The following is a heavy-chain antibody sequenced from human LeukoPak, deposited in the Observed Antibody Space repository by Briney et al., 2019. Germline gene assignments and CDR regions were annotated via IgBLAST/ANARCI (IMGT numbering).Heavy chain of an antibody. CDR1: GGSISSYY. CDR2: IHSSGNT. V-gene: IGHV4-59*08. Sequence: SETLSLTCTVSGGSISSYYWSWIRQPPGKGLEWIGYIHSSGNTNYNPSLKSRVTISVDTSKNQFSLKPSSVTAADTAVYYCARMGGYSGYATHWGQGTLVTVSS. CDR3: ARMGGYSGYATH. J-gene: IGHJ4*02. D-gene: IGHD5-12*01.